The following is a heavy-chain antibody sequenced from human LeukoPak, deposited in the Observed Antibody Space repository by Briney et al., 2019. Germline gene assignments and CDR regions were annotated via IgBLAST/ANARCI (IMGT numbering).Heavy chain of an antibody. D-gene: IGHD3-3*01. CDR1: GGSISSGSYY. J-gene: IGHJ5*02. CDR3: ARETNFWSGYYTGLFWFDP. Sequence: PSETLSLTCTVSGGSISSGSYYWSWIRQPAGKGLEWIGRIYTSGSTNYNPSLKSRVTISVDTSKNQFSLKLSSVTAADTAVYYCARETNFWSGYYTGLFWFDPWGQGTLVTVSS. V-gene: IGHV4-61*02. CDR2: IYTSGST.